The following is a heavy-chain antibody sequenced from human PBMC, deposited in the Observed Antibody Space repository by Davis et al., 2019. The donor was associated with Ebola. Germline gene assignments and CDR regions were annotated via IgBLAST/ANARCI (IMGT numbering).Heavy chain of an antibody. D-gene: IGHD5-18*01. V-gene: IGHV1-8*02. Sequence: ASVKVSCKASGGTFSSYAISWVRQATGQGLERMGWMNPNSGNTGYAQKFQGRVTMTRNTSISTAYMELSSLRSEDTAVYYCARDWVTGVRRGYSYDQEGGVYGMDVWGQGTTVTVSS. CDR3: ARDWVTGVRRGYSYDQEGGVYGMDV. J-gene: IGHJ6*02. CDR1: GGTFSSYA. CDR2: MNPNSGNT.